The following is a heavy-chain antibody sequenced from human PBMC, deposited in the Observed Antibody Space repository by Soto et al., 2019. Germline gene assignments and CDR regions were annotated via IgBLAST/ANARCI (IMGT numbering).Heavy chain of an antibody. CDR3: AREARGFDY. V-gene: IGHV3-33*01. CDR1: GFTFSSYG. Sequence: QVQLVESGGGVVQPGRSLRLSCAASGFTFSSYGMHWVRQAPGKGLEWVAVIWYDGSNKYYADSVKGRFTISRDNSKNALYLQMNSLRAEDTAVYYCAREARGFDYWGQGTLVTVSS. CDR2: IWYDGSNK. J-gene: IGHJ4*02.